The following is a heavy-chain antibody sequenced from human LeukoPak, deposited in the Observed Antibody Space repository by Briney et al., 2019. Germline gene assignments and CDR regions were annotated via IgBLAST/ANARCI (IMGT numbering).Heavy chain of an antibody. CDR2: INHSGDT. D-gene: IGHD5-18*01. CDR3: ARGEQLWFLYRTGTQNWFDP. J-gene: IGHJ5*02. CDR1: GGSFSGYY. Sequence: SETLSLTCAVYGGSFSGYYWSWIRQPPGKGLEWIGEINHSGDTNYNPSLKSRVTISVDTSKNQFSLKLSSVTAADTAVYYCARGEQLWFLYRTGTQNWFDPWGQGTLVTVSS. V-gene: IGHV4-34*01.